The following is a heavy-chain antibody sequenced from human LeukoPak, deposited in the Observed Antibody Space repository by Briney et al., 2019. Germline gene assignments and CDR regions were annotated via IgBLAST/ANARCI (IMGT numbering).Heavy chain of an antibody. CDR3: ARDSEVRRGYFDY. CDR1: GGSISSGGYY. Sequence: SETLSLTCTVSGGSISSGGYYWSWIRQPPGKGLEWIGYIYYSGSTNYDPSLKSRVTISVDTSKNQFSLKLSSVTAADTAVYYCARDSEVRRGYFDYWGQGTLVTVSS. J-gene: IGHJ4*02. V-gene: IGHV4-61*08. CDR2: IYYSGST.